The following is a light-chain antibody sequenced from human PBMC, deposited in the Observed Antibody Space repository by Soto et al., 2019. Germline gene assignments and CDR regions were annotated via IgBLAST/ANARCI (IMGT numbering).Light chain of an antibody. Sequence: QSALTQPRSVSGSPGQSVTISCTGTSSDVGGYNYVSWYQQHPGKAPKVMIYDVSERPSGVPDRFSGSKSGNTASLTISGLQAEDEADYYCCSYAGSPRYVLGTGTKETVL. CDR3: CSYAGSPRYV. CDR1: SSDVGGYNY. V-gene: IGLV2-11*01. J-gene: IGLJ1*01. CDR2: DVS.